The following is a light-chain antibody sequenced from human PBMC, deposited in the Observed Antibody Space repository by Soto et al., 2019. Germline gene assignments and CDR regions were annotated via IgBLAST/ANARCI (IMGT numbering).Light chain of an antibody. Sequence: EIVMTQSPATLSVSPGERATLSCRASQSISSNLAWYQQNPGQAPRLLIYGASTRATGIPARFSGSGSGTEFTLTISSLQPEDFATYYCQQLNSYLITFGQGTRLEIK. CDR2: GAS. V-gene: IGKV3-15*01. J-gene: IGKJ5*01. CDR3: QQLNSYLIT. CDR1: QSISSN.